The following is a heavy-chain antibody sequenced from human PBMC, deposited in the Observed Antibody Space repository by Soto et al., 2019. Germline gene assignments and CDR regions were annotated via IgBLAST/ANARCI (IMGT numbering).Heavy chain of an antibody. V-gene: IGHV2-5*02. CDR3: AHRHAVVALDLYDL. D-gene: IGHD6-19*01. Sequence: QITLKESGPTLVKPTQTLTLTCTFSGFSLNTHAVGVGWIRQPPGKALEWLALIYWDDDKRYSPSLKSRLTVTKDASKNQVVLTMANMDPADTATWYCAHRHAVVALDLYDLRGQGTMVTVSS. J-gene: IGHJ3*01. CDR2: IYWDDDK. CDR1: GFSLNTHAVG.